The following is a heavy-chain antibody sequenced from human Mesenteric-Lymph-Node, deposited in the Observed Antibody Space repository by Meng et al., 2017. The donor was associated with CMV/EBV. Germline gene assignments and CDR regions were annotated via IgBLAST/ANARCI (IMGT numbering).Heavy chain of an antibody. V-gene: IGHV4-39*02. J-gene: IGHJ4*02. CDR1: SISSSGDY. CDR2: IYNIGDIFHSGAT. D-gene: IGHD4-11*01. CDR3: VSRSHYSRPY. Sequence: SISSSGDYWVWIRQPPGKGLEWIGSIYNIGDIFHSGATYYNPSLKSRVTISVDTSRNHFSLKLSSVTAADTAVYFCVSRSHYSRPYWAQGTLVTVSS.